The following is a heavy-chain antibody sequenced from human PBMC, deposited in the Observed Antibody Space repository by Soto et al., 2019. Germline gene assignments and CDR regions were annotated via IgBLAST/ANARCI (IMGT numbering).Heavy chain of an antibody. CDR1: GFTFSNEW. D-gene: IGHD1-1*01. CDR3: TTYIVEEATGYDH. CDR2: IKSREDGGAT. J-gene: IGHJ5*02. V-gene: IGHV3-15*01. Sequence: EAQLVESGGGLVKPGGSLRLSCVASGFTFSNEWMSWVRQAPGKGLEWVGRIKSREDGGATNYATTVKGRFSISRDDSKNTLYLQLNNLKTEDTAVYYCTTYIVEEATGYDHWGQGTLVTVSS.